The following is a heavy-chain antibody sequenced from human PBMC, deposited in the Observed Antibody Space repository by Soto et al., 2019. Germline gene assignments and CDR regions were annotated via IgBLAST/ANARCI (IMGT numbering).Heavy chain of an antibody. D-gene: IGHD3-3*01. CDR3: ARGAIYDFWSGSYYYYGMDV. J-gene: IGHJ6*02. Sequence: PSQTLSLTCAISGDSVSSNSAAWNWIRQSPSRGLEWLGRTYYRSKWYNDYAVSVKSRITINPDTSKNQFSLQLNSVTPEDTAVYYCARGAIYDFWSGSYYYYGMDVWGQGTTGTVS. V-gene: IGHV6-1*01. CDR1: GDSVSSNSAA. CDR2: TYYRSKWYN.